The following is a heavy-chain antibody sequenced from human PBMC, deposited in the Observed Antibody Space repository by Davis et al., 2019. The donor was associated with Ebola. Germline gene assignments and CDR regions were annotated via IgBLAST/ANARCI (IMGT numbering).Heavy chain of an antibody. CDR1: GYSFTSLY. CDR2: FDPEDGET. CDR3: ATDRAGQQLFAFDI. V-gene: IGHV1-24*01. D-gene: IGHD6-13*01. Sequence: ASVKVSCKASGYSFTSLYMHWVRQAPGKGLEWMGGFDPEDGETIYAQKFQGRVTMTEDTSTDTAYMELSSLRSEDTAVYYCATDRAGQQLFAFDIWGQGTMVTVSS. J-gene: IGHJ3*02.